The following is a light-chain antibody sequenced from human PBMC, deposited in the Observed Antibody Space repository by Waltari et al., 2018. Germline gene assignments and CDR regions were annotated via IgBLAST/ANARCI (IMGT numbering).Light chain of an antibody. CDR2: WAS. Sequence: DIVMTQSPDSLAVSLGERATINCKSSQSVLYTSNNQNYLAWYRQKSGQPPELLIYWASTRESGVPDRFSGSGSATNFTLTISSLQAEDVAVYYCQQYSIMLWTFGQGTKVEIK. J-gene: IGKJ1*01. CDR1: QSVLYTSNNQNY. V-gene: IGKV4-1*01. CDR3: QQYSIMLWT.